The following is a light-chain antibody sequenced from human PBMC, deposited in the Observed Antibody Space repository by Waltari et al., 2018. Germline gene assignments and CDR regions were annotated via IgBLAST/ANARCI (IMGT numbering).Light chain of an antibody. CDR2: DAS. Sequence: DIQMTQSPSSLSASVGDRVTMTCRASQSITNYLSWYQHKLGEAPNLLVYDASTLVSGVPSRFNGSGSGTESTLTISSLQPEDLATYYCLQTYSTLMFSFGPGTKVDL. V-gene: IGKV1-39*01. CDR1: QSITNY. J-gene: IGKJ3*01. CDR3: LQTYSTLMFS.